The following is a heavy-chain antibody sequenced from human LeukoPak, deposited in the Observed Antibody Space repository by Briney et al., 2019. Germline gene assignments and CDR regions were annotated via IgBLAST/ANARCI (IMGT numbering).Heavy chain of an antibody. J-gene: IGHJ5*02. CDR1: GFAVSSHY. V-gene: IGHV3-53*01. CDR3: ARHDWFDP. Sequence: GGSLRLSCAVSGFAVSSHYMSWVRPAPGKGLEWVSVLCSAGSTYYADSVKGRFTISRDNSKNKLYPQMPSLRADDTAVYYCARHDWFDPWGQGTLVTVSS. CDR2: LCSAGST.